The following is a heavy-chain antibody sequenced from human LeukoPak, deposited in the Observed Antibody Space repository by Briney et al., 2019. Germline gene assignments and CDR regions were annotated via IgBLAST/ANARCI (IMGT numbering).Heavy chain of an antibody. CDR1: GFTFDDYA. CDR2: ISWNSGSI. V-gene: IGHV3-9*01. J-gene: IGHJ6*02. D-gene: IGHD6-19*01. CDR3: ARDLSEPHWYSSGWSLDV. Sequence: GGSLRLSCAASGFTFDDYAMHWVRQAPGKGLEWVSGISWNSGSIGYADSVKGRFTISRDNAKNSLYLQMNSLRAEDTALYYCARDLSEPHWYSSGWSLDVWGQGTTVTVSS.